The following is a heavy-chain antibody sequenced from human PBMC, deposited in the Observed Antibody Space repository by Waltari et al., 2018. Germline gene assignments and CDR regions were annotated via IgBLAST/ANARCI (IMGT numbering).Heavy chain of an antibody. D-gene: IGHD2-15*01. V-gene: IGHV4-39*07. CDR2: IYYTGSA. Sequence: QLQLQESGPGLVDPSETLSLTCTVSGDSISSNGNYWGWVRQPPGKGLGWIGSIYYTGSASYNPSLKSRVIILVDAAKSQFTLMLGSVTAADTAVYYCARDLLGYCSGGSCYPPSPYYYGMDVWGQGTTVTVSS. CDR1: GDSISSNGNY. J-gene: IGHJ6*02. CDR3: ARDLLGYCSGGSCYPPSPYYYGMDV.